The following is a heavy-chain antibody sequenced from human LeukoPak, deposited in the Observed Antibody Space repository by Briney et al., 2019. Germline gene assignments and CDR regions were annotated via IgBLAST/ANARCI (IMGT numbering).Heavy chain of an antibody. CDR2: ISSSSSYI. Sequence: GGSLRLSCAASGFTFSSYSMNWVRQAPGKGLEWVSSISSSSSYIYYADSVKGRFTISRDNAKNSLYLQMNSLRAEDTAVYYCARATQTVSWYGRGDFDYWGQGTLVTVSS. D-gene: IGHD6-13*01. CDR1: GFTFSSYS. CDR3: ARATQTVSWYGRGDFDY. J-gene: IGHJ4*02. V-gene: IGHV3-21*01.